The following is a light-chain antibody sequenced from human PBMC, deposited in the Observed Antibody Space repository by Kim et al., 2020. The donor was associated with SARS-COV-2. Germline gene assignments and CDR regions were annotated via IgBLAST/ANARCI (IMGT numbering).Light chain of an antibody. CDR1: SLRKYY. CDR3: NSRDSRGNHFWV. Sequence: SSELTQDPTVSVALGQTVKITCQGDSLRKYYASWYQQKPGQAPVLVIFGKNDRPSGIPDRFSGSTSGDTSSLTITGAQAEDEADYYCNSRDSRGNHFWVF. CDR2: GKN. V-gene: IGLV3-19*01. J-gene: IGLJ3*02.